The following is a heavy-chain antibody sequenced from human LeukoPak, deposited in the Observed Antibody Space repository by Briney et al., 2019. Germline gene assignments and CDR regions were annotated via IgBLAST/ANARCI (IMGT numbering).Heavy chain of an antibody. CDR1: GYTFTSYG. D-gene: IGHD3-3*01. J-gene: IGHJ4*02. V-gene: IGHV1-18*01. CDR2: ISAYNGNT. CDR3: ARDQKALGRFLEWPSCDY. Sequence: ASVKVSCKASGYTFTSYGISWVRQAPGQGLEWMGWISAYNGNTNYAQKLQGRVTMTTDTSTSTAYMELRSLRSGDTAVYYCARDQKALGRFLEWPSCDYWGQGTLVTVSS.